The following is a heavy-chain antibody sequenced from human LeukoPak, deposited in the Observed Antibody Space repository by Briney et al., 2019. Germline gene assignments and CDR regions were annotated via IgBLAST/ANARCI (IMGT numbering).Heavy chain of an antibody. CDR2: ISAGDGST. CDR1: GFTFSTYA. D-gene: IGHD4-17*01. CDR3: ASPPPVTTGVAY. V-gene: IGHV3-23*01. J-gene: IGHJ4*02. Sequence: GGPLRLSCAASGFTFSTYAMSWVRQAPGKGLEWVSSISAGDGSTYYADSVKGRFTISRDNSMDTLCLQMSSLRAEDTAVYYCASPPPVTTGVAYWGQGTLVTVSS.